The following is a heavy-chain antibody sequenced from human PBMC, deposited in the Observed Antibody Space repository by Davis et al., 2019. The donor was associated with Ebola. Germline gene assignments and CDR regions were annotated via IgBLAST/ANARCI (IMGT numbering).Heavy chain of an antibody. CDR2: ISYDGSNK. CDR1: GFTFSSYA. Sequence: GESLKISCAASGFTFSSYAMHWVRQAPGKGLEWVAVISYDGSNKYYADSVKGRFTISRDNSKNTLYLQMNSLRAEDTAVYYCARARRTAETQSSSWFYFDSWGQGTLVTVSS. CDR3: ARARRTAETQSSSWFYFDS. D-gene: IGHD6-13*01. J-gene: IGHJ4*02. V-gene: IGHV3-30-3*01.